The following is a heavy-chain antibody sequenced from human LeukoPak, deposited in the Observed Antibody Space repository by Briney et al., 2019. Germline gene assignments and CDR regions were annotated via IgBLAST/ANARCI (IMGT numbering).Heavy chain of an antibody. CDR2: ITGGSTYA. CDR3: AKMGFNGDYVYY. V-gene: IGHV3-11*03. Sequence: GGSLRLSCAASGFTFSDYYMTWIRQVPGKGLEWVSYITGGSTYAKYADSVKGRFTISRDNSKNTLYLQMNSLRAEDTAVYYCAKMGFNGDYVYYWGQGTLVTVSS. J-gene: IGHJ4*02. D-gene: IGHD4-17*01. CDR1: GFTFSDYY.